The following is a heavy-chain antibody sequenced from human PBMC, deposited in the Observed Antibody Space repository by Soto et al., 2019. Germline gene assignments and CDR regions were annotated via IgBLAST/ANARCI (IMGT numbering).Heavy chain of an antibody. CDR3: AKESPHIAVHFDY. D-gene: IGHD6-19*01. CDR1: GFTFSNYA. Sequence: DVQLLDSGGGLVQPGGSLRLSCAASGFTFSNYAMTWVRQAPGRGLEWVSTISVSGTGTYYADSVKGRFTISRDNSKNTLYLQMSSLRAEDTAVYYCAKESPHIAVHFDYWGQGTLVTVSS. CDR2: ISVSGTGT. J-gene: IGHJ4*02. V-gene: IGHV3-23*01.